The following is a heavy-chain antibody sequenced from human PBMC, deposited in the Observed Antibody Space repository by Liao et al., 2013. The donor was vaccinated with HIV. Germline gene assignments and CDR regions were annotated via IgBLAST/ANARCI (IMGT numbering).Heavy chain of an antibody. CDR3: ASRSLHCSSTSCYYVDY. Sequence: QVQLQQWGAGLLKPSETLSLTCAVYGGSFSGYYWSWIRQPPGKGLEWIGEINHSGSTNYNPSLKSRVTISVDTSKNQFSLKLSSVTAADTAVYYCASRSLHCSSTSCYYVDYWGQGTLVTVSS. V-gene: IGHV4-34*01. CDR1: GGSFSGYY. CDR2: INHSGST. D-gene: IGHD2-2*01. J-gene: IGHJ4*02.